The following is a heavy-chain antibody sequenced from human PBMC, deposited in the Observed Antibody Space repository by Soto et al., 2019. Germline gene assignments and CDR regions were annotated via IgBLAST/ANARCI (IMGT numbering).Heavy chain of an antibody. J-gene: IGHJ2*01. CDR3: TRPSEDRSCYAWFFDL. V-gene: IGHV3-73*02. CDR1: GFTLSGSA. Sequence: EQLVESGGGLVQPGGSLRLSCAASGFTLSGSAIHWVRQASGKGLEWVGRIRSKDNNYATAYAASVKGRFTVSRDDSDNTAYLQMNSLKTEDTAVYYCTRPSEDRSCYAWFFDLWGRGTLVTVSS. D-gene: IGHD3-22*01. CDR2: IRSKDNNYAT.